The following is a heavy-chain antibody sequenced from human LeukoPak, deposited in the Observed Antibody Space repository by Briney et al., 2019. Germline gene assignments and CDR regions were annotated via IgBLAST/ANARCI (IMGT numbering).Heavy chain of an antibody. D-gene: IGHD3-3*01. J-gene: IGHJ3*02. CDR1: GFTVSSNY. CDR2: IYSGGST. V-gene: IGHV3-53*01. CDR3: ARAYYDFWSVSHAFDI. Sequence: GGSLRLSCAASGFTVSSNYMSWVRQAPGKGLEWVSVIYSGGSTYYADSVKRRFTISRDNSKNTLYLQMNSLRAEDTAVYYCARAYYDFWSVSHAFDIWGQGTMVTVSS.